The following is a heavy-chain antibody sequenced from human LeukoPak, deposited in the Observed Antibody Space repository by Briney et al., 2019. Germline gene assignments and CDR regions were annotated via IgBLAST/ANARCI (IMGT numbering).Heavy chain of an antibody. CDR2: IYPGDSDT. CDR1: GYYFTSYW. CDR3: ARRGYDSSAPPDY. Sequence: PGESLKISCKGSGYYFTSYWIGWVRQMPGKGLEWMGIIYPGDSDTRYSPSFQGQATISADKSISTAYLQWSSLKASDTAMYYCARRGYDSSAPPDYWGQGTLVTVSS. J-gene: IGHJ4*02. V-gene: IGHV5-51*01. D-gene: IGHD3-22*01.